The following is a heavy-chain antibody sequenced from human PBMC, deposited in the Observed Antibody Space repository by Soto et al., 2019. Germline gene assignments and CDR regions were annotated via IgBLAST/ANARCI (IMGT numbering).Heavy chain of an antibody. J-gene: IGHJ5*02. V-gene: IGHV4-4*07. CDR1: GGSISNYY. Sequence: ETLSLTCTVSGGSISNYYWCWIRQPAGKGLEWIGRIYTSGNTNYNPSLKGRVTMSVDMSKNQFSLKLSSVAAADTAVYYCARDDYGDSGKRYEPWGQGTQVTAPS. CDR2: IYTSGNT. D-gene: IGHD4-17*01. CDR3: ARDDYGDSGKRYEP.